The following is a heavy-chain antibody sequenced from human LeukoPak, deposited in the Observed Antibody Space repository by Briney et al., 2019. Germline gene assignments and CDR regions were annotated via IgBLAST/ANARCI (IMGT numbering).Heavy chain of an antibody. CDR3: AREVSTTVVTGAYYYYYYMDV. Sequence: ASLMVSCKASGYTFTSYGISWVRHAPGQGLEWMGWISAYNGNTNYAQKLQGRVTMTTDTSTSTAYMELRSLRSDDTAVYYCAREVSTTVVTGAYYYYYYMDVWGKGTTVTVSS. J-gene: IGHJ6*03. D-gene: IGHD4-23*01. CDR1: GYTFTSYG. CDR2: ISAYNGNT. V-gene: IGHV1-18*01.